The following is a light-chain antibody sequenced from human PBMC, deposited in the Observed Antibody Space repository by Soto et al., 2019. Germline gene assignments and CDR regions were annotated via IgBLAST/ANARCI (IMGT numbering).Light chain of an antibody. CDR2: DAS. CDR1: QSVSSY. J-gene: IGKJ1*01. V-gene: IGKV3-11*01. Sequence: EIVLTQSPATLSLSPGESATLSCRASQSVSSYLAWYQQKPGQAPRLLIYDASNRATGIPARFSGSGSGTDFTLTISSLEPEDFATYYCQQSYSTPWTFGQGTKVDIK. CDR3: QQSYSTPWT.